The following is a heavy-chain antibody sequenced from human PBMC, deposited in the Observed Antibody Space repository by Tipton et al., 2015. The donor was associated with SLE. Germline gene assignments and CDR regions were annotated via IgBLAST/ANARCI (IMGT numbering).Heavy chain of an antibody. J-gene: IGHJ6*03. D-gene: IGHD4-23*01. Sequence: SLRLSCAASGFTFSNYAINWVRQAPGKGLEWVSVIYSGGTSSYYADSVKGRFTISRDNSKNTVYLQMDSLRAEDTAVYYCAKDGNSDYYYMDVWGKGTTVTVSS. CDR2: IYSGGTSS. CDR1: GFTFSNYA. CDR3: AKDGNSDYYYMDV. V-gene: IGHV3-23*03.